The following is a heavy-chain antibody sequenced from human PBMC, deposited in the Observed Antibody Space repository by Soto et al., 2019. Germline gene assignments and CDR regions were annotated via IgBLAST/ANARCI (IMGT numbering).Heavy chain of an antibody. Sequence: EVQLVESGGGLVQPGGSLRLSCAASGFTFSSFEMNWVRQAPGKGLEWVSYISSSGSTIYYADSVKGRFTISRDNAKNSLYLQMNSLRAEDTAVYYCAREGYCGGDCYSTYYYYGMDVWGQGTTVTVSS. CDR2: ISSSGSTI. D-gene: IGHD2-21*02. V-gene: IGHV3-48*03. CDR3: AREGYCGGDCYSTYYYYGMDV. J-gene: IGHJ6*02. CDR1: GFTFSSFE.